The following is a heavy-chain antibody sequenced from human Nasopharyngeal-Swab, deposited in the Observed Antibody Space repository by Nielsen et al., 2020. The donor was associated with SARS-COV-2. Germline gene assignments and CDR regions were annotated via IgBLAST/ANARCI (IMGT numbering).Heavy chain of an antibody. J-gene: IGHJ4*02. V-gene: IGHV4-31*03. CDR1: GGSISSVGYY. CDR3: ARRFTDTIFGANNYYFDY. D-gene: IGHD3-3*01. Sequence: SETLSLTCTVSGGSISSVGYYWSWIRQHPGKGLEWIVYIYYSGSTYYNPSLKSRVTISVDTSKNQFSLKLSSVTAADTAVYYCARRFTDTIFGANNYYFDYWGQGTLVNVSS. CDR2: IYYSGST.